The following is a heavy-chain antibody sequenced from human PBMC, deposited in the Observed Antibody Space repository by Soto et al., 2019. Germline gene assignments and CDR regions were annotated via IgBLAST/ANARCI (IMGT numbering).Heavy chain of an antibody. V-gene: IGHV1-3*01. CDR3: ARSRPPTLTTSYYYYLDV. D-gene: IGHD4-4*01. Sequence: ASVKVSCKASGYTFTNFAMHWVRQAPGQRLEWMGWINAGNGNPKYSQKFQGRVTITRDTSASTANMELSSLRSEDTAVYYCARSRPPTLTTSYYYYLDVWGKGTTVTVSS. J-gene: IGHJ6*03. CDR2: INAGNGNP. CDR1: GYTFTNFA.